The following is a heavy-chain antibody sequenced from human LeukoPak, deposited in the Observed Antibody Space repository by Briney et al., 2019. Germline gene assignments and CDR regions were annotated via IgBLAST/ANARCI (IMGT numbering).Heavy chain of an antibody. Sequence: GGSLRLSCAASGFTFSSYGMHWVRQAPGKGLEWVSSISSSSNYIYYADSVKGRFIISRDNAKNSLYLQMNSLRAEDTAVYFCARGISVMDYWGQGTLVTVSS. CDR2: ISSSSNYI. CDR1: GFTFSSYG. V-gene: IGHV3-21*01. CDR3: ARGISVMDY. J-gene: IGHJ4*02.